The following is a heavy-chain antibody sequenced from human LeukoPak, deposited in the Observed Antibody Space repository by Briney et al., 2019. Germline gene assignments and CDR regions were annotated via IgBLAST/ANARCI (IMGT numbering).Heavy chain of an antibody. CDR3: ARESSGSFDFDY. D-gene: IGHD6-13*01. V-gene: IGHV1-3*01. Sequence: ASVKVSCKASGYTFTSYAMHWVRQAPGQRLEWMGWINAGNGNTKYSQKFQGRVTITRDTSASTAYMELSSLRSEDTAVYYCARESSGSFDFDYWGQGTLVTVSS. J-gene: IGHJ4*02. CDR2: INAGNGNT. CDR1: GYTFTSYA.